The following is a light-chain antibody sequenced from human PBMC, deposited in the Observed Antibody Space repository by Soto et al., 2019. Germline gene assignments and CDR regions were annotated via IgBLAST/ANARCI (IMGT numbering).Light chain of an antibody. CDR3: QQSYSTPRT. CDR1: QAINNN. J-gene: IGKJ1*01. Sequence: VLTQAPDTLSVSPGERATLSCRASQAINNNVAWYQLKDGQVPRLLIYGASTRAADVPARFSGGGSGTDFTLTISSLQPEDFATYYCQQSYSTPRTFGQGTKVDI. V-gene: IGKV3-15*01. CDR2: GAS.